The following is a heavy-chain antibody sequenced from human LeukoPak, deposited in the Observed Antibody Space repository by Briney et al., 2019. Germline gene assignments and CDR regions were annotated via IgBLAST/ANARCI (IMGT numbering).Heavy chain of an antibody. Sequence: PSETLSLTCAVYGGSSSGYYWSWIRQPPGKGLEWIGEINHSGSTNYNPSLKSRVTISVDTSKNQFSLKLSSVTAADTAVYYCARKTGSGLFILPGGQGTLVTVSS. CDR1: GGSSSGYY. D-gene: IGHD3/OR15-3a*01. V-gene: IGHV4-34*01. J-gene: IGHJ4*02. CDR2: INHSGST. CDR3: ARKTGSGLFILP.